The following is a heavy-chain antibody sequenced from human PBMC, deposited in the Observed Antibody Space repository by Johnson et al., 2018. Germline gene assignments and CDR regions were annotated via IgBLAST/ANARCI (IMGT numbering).Heavy chain of an antibody. CDR3: ARVSRYSYGYLNY. CDR2: IIVGGGST. Sequence: VQLVESGGGLVQPGGSXRLSCAASGFTYSSYAMSWVRQAPGTGLAWVSGIIVGGGSTYYADSVKGRFTISRHNSKTTLYLQMNSLRAVDRAVYYCARVSRYSYGYLNYWGQGTLVTVSS. V-gene: IGHV3-23*04. CDR1: GFTYSSYA. J-gene: IGHJ4*02. D-gene: IGHD5-18*01.